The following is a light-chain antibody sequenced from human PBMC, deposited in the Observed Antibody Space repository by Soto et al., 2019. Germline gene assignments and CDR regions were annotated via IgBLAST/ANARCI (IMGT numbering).Light chain of an antibody. CDR2: DAS. CDR3: QQRSNWPPYT. V-gene: IGKV3-11*01. CDR1: QSVSSY. Sequence: EIVLTQSPATLSLSPGERATLSCRASQSVSSYLAWDQQKPGQAPRLLIYDASNRATGIPARFSGSGSGTDFTLTIINLEPEDFAVYYCQQRSNWPPYTFGQGTKLEIK. J-gene: IGKJ2*01.